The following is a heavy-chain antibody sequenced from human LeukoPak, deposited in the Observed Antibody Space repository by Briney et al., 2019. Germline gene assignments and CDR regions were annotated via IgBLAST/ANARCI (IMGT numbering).Heavy chain of an antibody. V-gene: IGHV4-34*01. CDR2: INHSGST. Sequence: SETLSLTCAVYGGSFSGYYWSWIRQPPGKGLEWIGEINHSGSTNYNPSLKSRVTISVDTSKNQFSLKLSSVTAADTAVYYCAGGCGYCSGGSRGAFDIWGQGTMVTVSS. J-gene: IGHJ3*02. CDR1: GGSFSGYY. D-gene: IGHD2-15*01. CDR3: AGGCGYCSGGSRGAFDI.